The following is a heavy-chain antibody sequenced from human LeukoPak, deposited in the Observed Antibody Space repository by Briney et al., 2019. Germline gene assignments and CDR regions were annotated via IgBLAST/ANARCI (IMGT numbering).Heavy chain of an antibody. D-gene: IGHD3-10*01. J-gene: IGHJ6*03. CDR1: GFTFSNYA. CDR2: ISGSGGST. Sequence: GGSLRLSCAASGFTFSNYAMSWVRQAPGKGLEWVSAISGSGGSTYYANSAKGRFTISRDKSKNTLYLQMNSLRAEDTAVYYCAKEEWGFGEFPLFMDVWGKGTTVTISS. CDR3: AKEEWGFGEFPLFMDV. V-gene: IGHV3-23*01.